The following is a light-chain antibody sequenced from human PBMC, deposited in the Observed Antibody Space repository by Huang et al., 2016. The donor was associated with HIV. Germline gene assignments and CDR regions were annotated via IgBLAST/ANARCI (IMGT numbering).Light chain of an antibody. CDR1: QSLLFSLNTKNY. V-gene: IGKV4-1*01. J-gene: IGKJ1*01. CDR2: WSG. CDR3: QQYYKLPQT. Sequence: DIVMTQSPDSLSVSPGARASIKCKSSQSLLFSLNTKNYLAWYQRKPGRPPKLLIYWSGTRTSGVPERCSGSGSGTQFTLNINNMQPEDAAVYYCQQYYKLPQTFGQGTTVEI.